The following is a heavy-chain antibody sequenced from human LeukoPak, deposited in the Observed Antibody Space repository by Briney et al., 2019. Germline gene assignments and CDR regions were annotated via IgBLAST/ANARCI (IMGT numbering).Heavy chain of an antibody. Sequence: ASVKVSCKTSGYTFTSYGISWVRQAPGQGLEWMGRISAYNGDTNYAQKLQDRVTMTTDTSTSTAYMELRSLRSDDTAVYYCARDRGYSYGIKSYSFWGQGTMVTVSS. V-gene: IGHV1-18*01. CDR1: GYTFTSYG. CDR3: ARDRGYSYGIKSYSF. J-gene: IGHJ3*01. D-gene: IGHD5-18*01. CDR2: ISAYNGDT.